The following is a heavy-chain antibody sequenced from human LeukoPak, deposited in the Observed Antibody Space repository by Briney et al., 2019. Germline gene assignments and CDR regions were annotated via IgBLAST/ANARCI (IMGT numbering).Heavy chain of an antibody. V-gene: IGHV3-30*03. CDR2: ISYDGNNK. CDR1: GFTFSSSW. D-gene: IGHD3-22*01. Sequence: GGSLRLSCAASGFTFSSSWMLWVRQAPGKGLEWVALISYDGNNKYYLDSVKGRFTISRDNSKNTLYLQMNSLRAEDTAVYYCARERYSSGYYYGLDYWGQGTLVTVSS. CDR3: ARERYSSGYYYGLDY. J-gene: IGHJ4*02.